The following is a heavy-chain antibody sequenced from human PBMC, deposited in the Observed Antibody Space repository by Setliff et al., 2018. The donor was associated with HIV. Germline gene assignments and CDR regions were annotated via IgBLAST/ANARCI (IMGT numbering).Heavy chain of an antibody. D-gene: IGHD5-12*01. V-gene: IGHV4-61*02. CDR3: ARHQSGYKFSPFDN. CDR1: GDSINSGTYY. J-gene: IGHJ4*02. CDR2: LHLSGDT. Sequence: SETLSLTCTVSGDSINSGTYYWSWIRQPAGKGLEWIGRLHLSGDTNYNPALKSRVTMSIDTSKNQFSLKLISVTAADTAIYYCARHQSGYKFSPFDNWGLGSLVTVSS.